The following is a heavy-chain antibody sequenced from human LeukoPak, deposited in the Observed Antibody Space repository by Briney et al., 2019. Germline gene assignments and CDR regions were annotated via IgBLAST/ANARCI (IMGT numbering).Heavy chain of an antibody. V-gene: IGHV4-61*02. D-gene: IGHD2-15*01. CDR1: GGSISSGSYY. CDR2: IYTSGST. J-gene: IGHJ6*03. CDR3: ARSVLGYSLAWYLDV. Sequence: SETLSLTCTVSGGSISSGSYYWSWIRQPAGKGLEWIGRIYTSGSTNYNPSLKSRVTISVDTSKNQFSLKLSSVTAADTAVYYCARSVLGYSLAWYLDVWGKGTTVTVSS.